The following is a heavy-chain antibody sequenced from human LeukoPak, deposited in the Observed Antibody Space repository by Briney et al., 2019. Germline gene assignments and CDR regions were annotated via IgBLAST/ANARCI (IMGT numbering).Heavy chain of an antibody. Sequence: SETLSLTCTVSGGSISSSSYYWSWIRQPPGKGLEWIGYIYYSGSTNYNPSLKSRVTISVDTSKNQFSLELSSVTAADTAVYYCARGPSTHSGSYDAFDIWGQGTMVTVSS. CDR1: GGSISSSSYY. CDR3: ARGPSTHSGSYDAFDI. V-gene: IGHV4-61*01. J-gene: IGHJ3*02. CDR2: IYYSGST. D-gene: IGHD1-26*01.